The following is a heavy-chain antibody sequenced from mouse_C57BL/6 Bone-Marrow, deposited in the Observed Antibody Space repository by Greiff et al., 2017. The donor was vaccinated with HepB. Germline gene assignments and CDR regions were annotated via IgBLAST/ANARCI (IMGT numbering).Heavy chain of an antibody. D-gene: IGHD1-1*01. CDR3: ARDPVYYYGSGWYFDV. CDR1: GYTFTSYW. J-gene: IGHJ1*03. CDR2: INPRNGGT. V-gene: IGHV1-53*01. Sequence: QVQLQQPGTELVKPGASVKLSCKASGYTFTSYWMHWVKQRPGQGLEWIGNINPRNGGTNYNEKFKSKATLTVDKASSTAYMQLSSLTSEDSAVYYCARDPVYYYGSGWYFDVWGTGTTVTVSS.